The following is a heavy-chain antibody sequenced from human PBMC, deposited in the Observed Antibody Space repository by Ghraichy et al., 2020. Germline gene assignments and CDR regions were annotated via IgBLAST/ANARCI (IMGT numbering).Heavy chain of an antibody. Sequence: LSLTCAASGFTFSSYSMNWVRQAPGKGLEWVSSISSSSSYIYYADSVKGRFTISRDNAKNSLYLQMNSLRAEDTAVYYCAREGLYYDSSGYYYGDFDYWGQGTLVTVSS. CDR3: AREGLYYDSSGYYYGDFDY. D-gene: IGHD3-22*01. J-gene: IGHJ4*02. CDR1: GFTFSSYS. V-gene: IGHV3-21*01. CDR2: ISSSSSYI.